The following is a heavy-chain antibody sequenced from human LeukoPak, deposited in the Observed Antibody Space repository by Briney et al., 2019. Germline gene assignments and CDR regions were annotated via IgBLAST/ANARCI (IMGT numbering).Heavy chain of an antibody. Sequence: GESLKICCKASGYRFISYWIGWVRQMPGKGLEWMAIIYPGDSDTRYSPSFQGQVTISADKSISTAYLQWSSLKASDTAMYYCARLPVVDFWSGVDYWGQGTLVTVSS. CDR1: GYRFISYW. CDR2: IYPGDSDT. CDR3: ARLPVVDFWSGVDY. D-gene: IGHD3-3*01. V-gene: IGHV5-51*01. J-gene: IGHJ4*02.